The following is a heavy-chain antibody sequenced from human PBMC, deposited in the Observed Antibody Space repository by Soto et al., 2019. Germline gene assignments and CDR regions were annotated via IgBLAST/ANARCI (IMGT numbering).Heavy chain of an antibody. J-gene: IGHJ6*02. D-gene: IGHD6-19*01. CDR3: ARDGNALRSSGWYGGYYYYGMDV. V-gene: IGHV5-51*01. Sequence: VESLITSCKGSGDSFTRYWIVWVLQMPGKGLERLGLIHPRDSDTVYSPSFQGQVTISADKSISTAYLQWRSLKASDTAMYYCARDGNALRSSGWYGGYYYYGMDVWGQGTTFTVSS. CDR2: IHPRDSDT. CDR1: GDSFTRYW.